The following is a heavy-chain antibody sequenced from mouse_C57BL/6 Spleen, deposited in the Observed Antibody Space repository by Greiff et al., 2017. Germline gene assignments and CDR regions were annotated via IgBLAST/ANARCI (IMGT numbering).Heavy chain of an antibody. Sequence: VQLQQSGPVLVKPGASVKMSCKASGYTFTDYYMNWVKQSHGKSLEWIGVINPYNGGTSYNQKFKGKATLTVDKSSSTAYMELNSLTSEDSAVYYCARRGGSSTAYFDYWGQGTTLTVSS. D-gene: IGHD1-2*01. V-gene: IGHV1-19*01. J-gene: IGHJ2*01. CDR2: INPYNGGT. CDR1: GYTFTDYY. CDR3: ARRGGSSTAYFDY.